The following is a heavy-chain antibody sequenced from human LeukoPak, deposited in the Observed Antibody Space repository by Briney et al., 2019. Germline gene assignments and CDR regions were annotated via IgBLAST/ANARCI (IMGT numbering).Heavy chain of an antibody. V-gene: IGHV1-69*13. CDR1: GGTFSSYA. D-gene: IGHD3-22*01. CDR2: IIPIFGTA. J-gene: IGHJ4*02. CDR3: ARDPYYYDSSGYPEETYFDY. Sequence: SVKVSCKASGGTFSSYAIGWVRQAPGQGLEWMGGIIPIFGTANYAQKFQGRVTITADESTSTAYMELSSLRSEDTAVYYCARDPYYYDSSGYPEETYFDYWGQGTLVTVSS.